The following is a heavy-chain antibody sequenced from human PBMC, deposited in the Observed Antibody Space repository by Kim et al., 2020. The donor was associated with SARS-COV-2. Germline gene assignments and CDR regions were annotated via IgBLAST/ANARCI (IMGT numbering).Heavy chain of an antibody. V-gene: IGHV3-73*01. CDR2: IRSKANSYAT. Sequence: GGSLRLSCAASGFSFSDSAMHWVRQASGTGLEWVGRIRSKANSYATNYAASVKGRFTISRDDSKNAAYLQMNSLKTEDTVVYYCTRVPGTKLAFWDAYD. D-gene: IGHD3-3*02. CDR3: TRVPGTKLAFWDAYD. CDR1: GFSFSDSA. J-gene: IGHJ3*02.